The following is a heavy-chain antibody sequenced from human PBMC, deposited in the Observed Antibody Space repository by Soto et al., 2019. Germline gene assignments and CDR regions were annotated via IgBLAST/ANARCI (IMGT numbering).Heavy chain of an antibody. V-gene: IGHV3-23*01. CDR1: GFTFSSYA. J-gene: IGHJ5*02. CDR3: ACDHSGYYRGFNWFDP. CDR2: ISGSGGST. Sequence: GGSLRLSCAASGFTFSSYAMSWVRQAPGKGLEWVSAISGSGGSTYYADSVKGRFTISRDNSKNTLYLQMNSLRAEDTAVYYCACDHSGYYRGFNWFDPWGQGTLVTVSS. D-gene: IGHD3-22*01.